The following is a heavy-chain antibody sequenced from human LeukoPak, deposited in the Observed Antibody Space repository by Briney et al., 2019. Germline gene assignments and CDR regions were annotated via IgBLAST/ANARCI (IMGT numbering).Heavy chain of an antibody. Sequence: ASVKVSCKTSGYTFSDYYVHWVRQAPGQGLEWMGWINPNSGGTNYAQKFQGRVTMTRDTSISTAYMELSRLRSDDTAVYYCARDHLGYFDYWGQGTLVTVSS. CDR1: GYTFSDYY. V-gene: IGHV1-2*02. CDR3: ARDHLGYFDY. J-gene: IGHJ4*02. D-gene: IGHD7-27*01. CDR2: INPNSGGT.